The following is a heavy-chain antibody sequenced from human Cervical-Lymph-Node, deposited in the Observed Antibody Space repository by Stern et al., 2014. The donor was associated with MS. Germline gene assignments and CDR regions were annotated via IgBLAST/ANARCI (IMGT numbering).Heavy chain of an antibody. J-gene: IGHJ5*02. CDR2: IRVYNGKT. D-gene: IGHD1-26*01. Sequence: DQLVESGAEVKKPGASVKVSCKASGYSFTSFGISWVRQAPGQGLEWMGWIRVYNGKTRFEQKVQGRFTMTTDTSTNTAYMELRSLRPDDTAVYYCARDDPYNSGSNYRWFDPWGQGTLVTVSS. V-gene: IGHV1-18*01. CDR1: GYSFTSFG. CDR3: ARDDPYNSGSNYRWFDP.